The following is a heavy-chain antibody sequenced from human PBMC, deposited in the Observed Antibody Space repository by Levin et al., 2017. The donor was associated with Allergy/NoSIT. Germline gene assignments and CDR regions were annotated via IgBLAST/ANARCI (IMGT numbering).Heavy chain of an antibody. CDR2: INPNSGGT. CDR1: GYTFTGYY. D-gene: IGHD3-10*01. J-gene: IGHJ6*03. Sequence: GESLKISCQASGYTFTGYYMHWVRQAPGQGLEWMGWINPNSGGTNYAQKFQGRVTMTRDTSISTAYMELSRLRSDDTAVYFCARVDGARFGDALNYMDVWGKGTTVTVSS. V-gene: IGHV1-2*02. CDR3: ARVDGARFGDALNYMDV.